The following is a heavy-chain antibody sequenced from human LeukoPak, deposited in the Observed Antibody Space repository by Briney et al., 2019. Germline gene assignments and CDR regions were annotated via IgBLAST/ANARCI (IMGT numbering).Heavy chain of an antibody. CDR3: ARGLEYYGSGRFYYYGMDV. J-gene: IGHJ6*02. Sequence: SETLSLTCAVYGGPFSGYYWSWIRQPPGKGLEWVGEINHCGSNNYTPSLTSRVTISVDTTKNQFSLKLSSVTAADTAVYYCARGLEYYGSGRFYYYGMDVWGQGTTVAVSS. CDR2: INHCGSN. V-gene: IGHV4-34*01. D-gene: IGHD3-10*01. CDR1: GGPFSGYY.